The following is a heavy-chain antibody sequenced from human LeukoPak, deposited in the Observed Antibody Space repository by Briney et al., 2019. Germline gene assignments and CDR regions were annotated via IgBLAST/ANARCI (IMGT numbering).Heavy chain of an antibody. D-gene: IGHD2-8*01. CDR2: IRSKANSYAT. J-gene: IGHJ6*02. V-gene: IGHV3-73*01. CDR1: GFTFSGSA. CDR3: TRKRIMVYAIPYYYYGMDV. Sequence: GGSLKLSCAASGFTFSGSAMPWVRQASGKGLEWVGRIRSKANSYATAYAASVKGRFTISRDDSKNTAYLQMNSLKTEDTAVYYCTRKRIMVYAIPYYYYGMDVWGQGTTVTVSS.